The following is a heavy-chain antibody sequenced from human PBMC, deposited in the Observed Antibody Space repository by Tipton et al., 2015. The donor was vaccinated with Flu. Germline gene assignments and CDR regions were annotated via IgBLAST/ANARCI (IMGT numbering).Heavy chain of an antibody. V-gene: IGHV4-59*08. Sequence: TLSLICTVSGGSISSYYWSWIRQPPGKGLEWIGYIYYSGSTNYNPSLKSRVTISVDTSKNQFSLKLSYVTAADTAVYYCARDSAAHYGMDVWGQGTTVTVSS. CDR1: GGSISSYY. J-gene: IGHJ6*02. CDR3: ARDSAAHYGMDV. CDR2: IYYSGST. D-gene: IGHD6-13*01.